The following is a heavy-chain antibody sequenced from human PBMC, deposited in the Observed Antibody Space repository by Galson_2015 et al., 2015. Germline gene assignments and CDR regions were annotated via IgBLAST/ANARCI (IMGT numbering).Heavy chain of an antibody. V-gene: IGHV6-1*01. Sequence: CAISGDSVSSHSAAWNWIRQSPSRGLEWLGRTYYRSKWYNDYAVSVKSRITINPDTSKNQFSLQLNSVTPEDTAVYYCARTGYSSSWYLGTDRNWFDPWGQGTLVTVSS. J-gene: IGHJ5*02. CDR2: TYYRSKWYN. CDR3: ARTGYSSSWYLGTDRNWFDP. D-gene: IGHD6-13*01. CDR1: GDSVSSHSAA.